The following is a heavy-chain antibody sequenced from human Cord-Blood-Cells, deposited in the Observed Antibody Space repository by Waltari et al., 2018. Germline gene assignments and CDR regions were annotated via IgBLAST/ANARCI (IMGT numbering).Heavy chain of an antibody. Sequence: QVQLQQWGAGLLKPSETLSLTCAVYGGSFSGYYWSWLRQPPGKGLEWIGEINPSASTNYIPTRNGRVTISVDTSKNQLSLKLSSVTAADTAVYYCARSTLPGIAVAGTGGSFDYWGQGTLVTVSS. CDR3: ARSTLPGIAVAGTGGSFDY. D-gene: IGHD6-19*01. CDR1: GGSFSGYY. CDR2: INPSAST. J-gene: IGHJ4*02. V-gene: IGHV4-34*01.